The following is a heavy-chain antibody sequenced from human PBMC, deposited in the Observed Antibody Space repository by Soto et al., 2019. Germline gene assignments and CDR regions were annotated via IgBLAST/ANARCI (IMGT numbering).Heavy chain of an antibody. D-gene: IGHD6-19*01. CDR1: GFTVSSNY. Sequence: PGGSLRLSCAASGFTVSSNYMSWVRQAPGKGLEWVSVIYAGGSPYYADSVKGRFTISRDNSKNTLYLQMNSLRAEDTAVYYCARDPAVAAAYFDYWGQGTLVTVSS. CDR2: IYAGGSP. CDR3: ARDPAVAAAYFDY. V-gene: IGHV3-53*01. J-gene: IGHJ4*02.